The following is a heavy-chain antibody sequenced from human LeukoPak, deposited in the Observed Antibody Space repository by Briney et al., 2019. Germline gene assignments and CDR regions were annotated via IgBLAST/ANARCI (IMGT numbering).Heavy chain of an antibody. J-gene: IGHJ4*02. CDR2: IIPIFGTA. CDR1: GGTFSSYA. V-gene: IGHV1-69*01. D-gene: IGHD1-14*01. CDR3: AREPEAIRTPYYFDY. Sequence: SSVKVSCKASGGTFSSYAISWVRQAPGQGLEWMGGIIPIFGTANYAQKFQGRVTITADESTSTAYMELSSLRSEDTAVYYCAREPEAIRTPYYFDYWSQGTLVTVSS.